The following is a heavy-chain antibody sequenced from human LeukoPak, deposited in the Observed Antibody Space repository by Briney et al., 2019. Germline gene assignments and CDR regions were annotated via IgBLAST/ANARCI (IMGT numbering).Heavy chain of an antibody. CDR1: GGSISSTSYF. Sequence: SETLSLTCTVSGGSISSTSYFWVWIRQPPGKGLEWIGTIYYSGSTYYNPSLKSRVTISVDTSKNQFSLKLSSVTAADTAVFYWARRKSSSSSAFDSWGQGTLVTVSS. CDR2: IYYSGST. V-gene: IGHV4-39*01. J-gene: IGHJ4*02. CDR3: ARRKSSSSSAFDS. D-gene: IGHD6-6*01.